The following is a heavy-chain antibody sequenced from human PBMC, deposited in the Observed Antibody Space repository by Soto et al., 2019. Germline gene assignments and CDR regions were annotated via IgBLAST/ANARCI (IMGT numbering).Heavy chain of an antibody. D-gene: IGHD3-10*01. CDR3: ARESTYGSGGLGYFDY. CDR1: GFTFSSYA. Sequence: QVQLVESGGGVVQPGRSLRLSCAASGFTFSSYAMHWVRQAPGKGLEWVAVISYDGSNKYYGDSVKGRFTISRDNSKNTLYLQMNSLRAEDTAVYYCARESTYGSGGLGYFDYWGQGTLVTVSS. V-gene: IGHV3-30-3*01. CDR2: ISYDGSNK. J-gene: IGHJ4*02.